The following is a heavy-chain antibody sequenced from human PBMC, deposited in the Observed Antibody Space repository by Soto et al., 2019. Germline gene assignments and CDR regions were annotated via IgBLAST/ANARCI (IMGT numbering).Heavy chain of an antibody. CDR3: ARGVATIGP. V-gene: IGHV4-59*01. CDR1: GDSISSYY. Sequence: QVQLQESGPRLVKPSETLSLTCTVSGDSISSYYWTWIRQPPGKGLEWIGYIYYSGSTNYNPSLKTRVTISVDTSKNKFSLKLTSVTAEDTAVYYCARGVATIGPWGQGTLVTVSS. CDR2: IYYSGST. D-gene: IGHD5-12*01. J-gene: IGHJ5*02.